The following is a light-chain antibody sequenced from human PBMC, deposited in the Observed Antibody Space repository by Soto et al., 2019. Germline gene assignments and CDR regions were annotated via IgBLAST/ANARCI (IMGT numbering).Light chain of an antibody. CDR1: SSDVGGYNF. V-gene: IGLV2-11*01. CDR3: SSYAGSNNLL. J-gene: IGLJ2*01. CDR2: DVT. Sequence: QSALTQSRSVSGSPGQSVTISCTGTSSDVGGYNFVSWYQQYPGKAPKLIIYDVTKRPSGVPDRFSGSKSGNTASLTVSGLQPEDEADYYCSSYAGSNNLLFGGGTKLTVL.